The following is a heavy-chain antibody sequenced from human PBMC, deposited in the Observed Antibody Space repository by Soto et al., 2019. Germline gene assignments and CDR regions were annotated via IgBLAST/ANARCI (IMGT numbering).Heavy chain of an antibody. D-gene: IGHD3-10*01. CDR3: ARATLYYGSGSYSSLYYYYYMDV. CDR1: GGSISSYY. J-gene: IGHJ6*03. CDR2: IYYSGST. V-gene: IGHV4-59*06. Sequence: SETLSLTCTVSGGSISSYYWSWIRQHPGKGLEWIGYIYYSGSTYYNPSLKSRVTISVDTSKNQFSLKLSSVTAADTAVYYCARATLYYGSGSYSSLYYYYYMDVWGKVTTVTVSS.